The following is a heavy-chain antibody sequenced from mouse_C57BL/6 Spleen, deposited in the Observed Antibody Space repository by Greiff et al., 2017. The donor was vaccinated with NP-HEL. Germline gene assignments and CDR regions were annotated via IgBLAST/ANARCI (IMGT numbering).Heavy chain of an antibody. J-gene: IGHJ2*01. V-gene: IGHV1-7*01. CDR2: INPSSGYT. D-gene: IGHD1-1*01. CDR1: GYTFTSYW. CDR3: AGNYDSSYLYYFDY. Sequence: QVQLQQSGAELAKPGASVKLSCKASGYTFTSYWMHWVKQRPGQGLEWIGYINPSSGYTKYNQKFKDKATLTADKSASTAYMQLSSLTYADSAVYYCAGNYDSSYLYYFDYWGQGTTLTVSS.